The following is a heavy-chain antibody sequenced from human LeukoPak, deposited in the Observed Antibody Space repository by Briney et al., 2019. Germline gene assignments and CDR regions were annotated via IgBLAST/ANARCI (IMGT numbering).Heavy chain of an antibody. CDR2: ISYDGSNK. D-gene: IGHD6-19*01. CDR3: ARAGYSSGWYNGLDA. CDR1: GFTFRSYG. J-gene: IGHJ6*02. V-gene: IGHV3-30-3*01. Sequence: PGRSVTLFCSPSGFTFRSYGIHWVRQAPGKGREWVAIISYDGSNKYYADSVKGRFTISRDNSKNTLYLQMNSLRAEDTAVYYCARAGYSSGWYNGLDAWGQGTTVTVSS.